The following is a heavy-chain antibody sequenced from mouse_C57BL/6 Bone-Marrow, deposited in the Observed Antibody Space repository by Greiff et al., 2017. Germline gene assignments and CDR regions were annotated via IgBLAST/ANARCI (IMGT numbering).Heavy chain of an antibody. V-gene: IGHV1-72*01. CDR2: IAPNSGGT. CDR3: ARLVFDY. Sequence: QVQLQQPGAELVKPGASVKLSCKASGYTFTSYWMHWVKQRPGRGLEWIGRIAPNSGGTKYNEKFKSKATLTVDKPSSTAYMQRSSLTSEDSAVYYCARLVFDYWGQGTTLTVSS. J-gene: IGHJ2*01. CDR1: GYTFTSYW.